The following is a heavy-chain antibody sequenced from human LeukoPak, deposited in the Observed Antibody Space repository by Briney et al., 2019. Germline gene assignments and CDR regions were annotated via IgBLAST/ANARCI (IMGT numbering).Heavy chain of an antibody. CDR3: ARDRTAIVWFGEYTPSDYYYGMDV. CDR2: ISSSSSTI. D-gene: IGHD3-10*01. CDR1: GFTFSSYS. V-gene: IGHV3-48*01. J-gene: IGHJ6*02. Sequence: GGSLRLSCAASGFTFSSYSMTWVRQAPGKGVEWVSYISSSSSTIYYADSVKGRFTISRDNAKNSLYLQMNSLRAEDTAVYYCARDRTAIVWFGEYTPSDYYYGMDVWGQGTTVTVSS.